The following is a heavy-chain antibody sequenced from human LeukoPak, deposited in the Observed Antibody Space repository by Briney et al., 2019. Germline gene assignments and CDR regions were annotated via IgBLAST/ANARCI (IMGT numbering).Heavy chain of an antibody. Sequence: ASVKVSCKASGGTFSSYAISWVRQAPGQGLEWMGGIIPIFGTANYAQKFQGRVTITADESTSTAYMELSSLRSEDTAVYYCARDPGRQYSSIADVWGQGTTVTVSS. D-gene: IGHD6-19*01. CDR2: IIPIFGTA. V-gene: IGHV1-69*13. J-gene: IGHJ6*02. CDR3: ARDPGRQYSSIADV. CDR1: GGTFSSYA.